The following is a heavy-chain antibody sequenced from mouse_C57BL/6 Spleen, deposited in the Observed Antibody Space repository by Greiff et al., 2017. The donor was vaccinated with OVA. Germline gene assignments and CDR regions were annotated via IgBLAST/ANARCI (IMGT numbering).Heavy chain of an antibody. D-gene: IGHD1-1*01. CDR1: GYTFTSYW. J-gene: IGHJ4*01. Sequence: VQLQQPGAELVMPGASVKLSCKASGYTFTSYWMHWVKQRPGQGLEWIGMIHPHSGSPTYHEKFKRKATLTVANSSSTAYMPLSSLTSEDAAVDYCARYGLRYGSSEAMDYWGQGTAVTVSS. CDR3: ARYGLRYGSSEAMDY. CDR2: IHPHSGSP. V-gene: IGHV1-64*01.